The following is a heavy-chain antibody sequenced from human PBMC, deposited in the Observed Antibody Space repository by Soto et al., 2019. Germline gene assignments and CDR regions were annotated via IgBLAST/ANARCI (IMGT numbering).Heavy chain of an antibody. CDR3: ARGLQNYYDSSGYTFDY. Sequence: ASVKVSCKASGYTFTSYDIDWVRQATGQGLEWMGWMNPNSGNTGYAQKFQGRVTMTRNTSISTAYMELSSLRSEDTAVYYCARGLQNYYDSSGYTFDYWGQGTLVTVSS. V-gene: IGHV1-8*01. CDR1: GYTFTSYD. CDR2: MNPNSGNT. D-gene: IGHD3-22*01. J-gene: IGHJ4*02.